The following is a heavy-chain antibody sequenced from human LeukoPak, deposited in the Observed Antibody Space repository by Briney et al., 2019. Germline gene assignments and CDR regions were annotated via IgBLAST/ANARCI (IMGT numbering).Heavy chain of an antibody. CDR3: ARKGEYSSSWYNWFDP. J-gene: IGHJ5*02. CDR1: GGSISSGGYS. CDR2: IYHSGST. V-gene: IGHV4-30-2*01. Sequence: SQTLSLTCAVSGGSISSGGYSWSWIRQPPGKGLEWIGYIYHSGSTNYNPSLKSRVTISVDKSKNQFSLKLSSVTAADTAVYYCARKGEYSSSWYNWFDPWGQGTLVTVSS. D-gene: IGHD6-13*01.